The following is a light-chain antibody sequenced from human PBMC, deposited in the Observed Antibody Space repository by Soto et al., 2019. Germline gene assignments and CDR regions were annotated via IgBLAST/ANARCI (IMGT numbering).Light chain of an antibody. CDR2: AAS. J-gene: IGKJ2*01. CDR3: QQYGSSPPYT. V-gene: IGKV3-20*01. CDR1: RTFASSY. Sequence: EIVLTQSPGTLSLSPGERATLSCRASRTFASSYLAWYQHKPGQAPRLLIYAASTRATGIPDRFSGSGSGADFTLTISRLEPEDSAVYYCQQYGSSPPYTFGQGTKLEIK.